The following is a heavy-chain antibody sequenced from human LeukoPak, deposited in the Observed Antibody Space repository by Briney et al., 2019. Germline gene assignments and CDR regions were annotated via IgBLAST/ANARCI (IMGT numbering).Heavy chain of an antibody. D-gene: IGHD1-26*01. CDR3: ASKRGWELPYAFDI. V-gene: IGHV3-21*01. J-gene: IGHJ3*02. CDR1: GFTFSSYS. Sequence: GGSLRLSCAASGFTFSSYSINWVRQAPGKGLEWVSSINSSSSYVYYADSVKGRFTISRDNAKNSLYLQMNSLRAEDTAVYYCASKRGWELPYAFDIWGQGTMVTVSS. CDR2: INSSSSYV.